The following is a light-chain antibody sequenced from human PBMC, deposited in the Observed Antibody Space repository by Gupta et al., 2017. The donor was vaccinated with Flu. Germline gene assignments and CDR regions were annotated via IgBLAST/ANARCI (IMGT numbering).Light chain of an antibody. Sequence: DIVMTQSPDSLAVSLGERATINCKSSQSVLYSSNNKNYLAWYQRKPGQPPKLLIYWASTRESGVPDRFSGSGSGTDFTLTISSLEAEDVAVYYCQQYYITPLTFGQGTKVEIK. J-gene: IGKJ1*01. CDR2: WAS. CDR3: QQYYITPLT. CDR1: QSVLYSSNNKNY. V-gene: IGKV4-1*01.